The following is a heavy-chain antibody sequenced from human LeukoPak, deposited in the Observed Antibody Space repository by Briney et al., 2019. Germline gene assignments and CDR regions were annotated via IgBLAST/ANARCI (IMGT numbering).Heavy chain of an antibody. CDR1: GYTFTSYG. V-gene: IGHV1-18*01. J-gene: IGHJ4*02. CDR3: ARGEYYYGSGSYSPFDY. Sequence: ASVKVSCKASGYTFTSYGISWVRQAPGQGLEWMGWISAYNGNTNYAQKLQGRVTMTTDTSTSTAYMELRSLGSDDTAVYYCARGEYYYGSGSYSPFDYWGQGTLVTVSS. CDR2: ISAYNGNT. D-gene: IGHD3-10*01.